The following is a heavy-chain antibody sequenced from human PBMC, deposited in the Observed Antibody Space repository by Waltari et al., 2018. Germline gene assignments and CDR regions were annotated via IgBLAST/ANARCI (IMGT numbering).Heavy chain of an antibody. V-gene: IGHV3-23*01. CDR1: GFTFSNYV. CDR3: ARRPACSGGTCAFDY. CDR2: ISGGSATK. J-gene: IGHJ4*02. Sequence: EVQLLESGGGLVQPGGSLRLSCAASGFTFSNYVMSWVRQAPGKGLEWVSSISGGSATKHDAESMKGRFTISRDNSRNTLYLQMSSLRVDDTAVYYCARRPACSGGTCAFDYWGQGTLVTVSS. D-gene: IGHD2-15*01.